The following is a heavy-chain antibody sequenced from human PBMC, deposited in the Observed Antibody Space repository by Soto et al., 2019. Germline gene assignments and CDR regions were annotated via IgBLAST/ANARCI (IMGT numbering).Heavy chain of an antibody. D-gene: IGHD6-6*01. CDR2: INHSGST. CDR1: GGSFSGYY. CDR3: ARLRQLVYYFDY. J-gene: IGHJ4*02. V-gene: IGHV4-34*01. Sequence: QVQLQQWGAGLLKPSETLSLTCAVYGGSFSGYYWSWIRQPPGKGLEWIGEINHSGSTNYNPSLKSRVTISVDTSKNQFSLKLSSVTAADTAVYYCARLRQLVYYFDYWGQGTLVTVSS.